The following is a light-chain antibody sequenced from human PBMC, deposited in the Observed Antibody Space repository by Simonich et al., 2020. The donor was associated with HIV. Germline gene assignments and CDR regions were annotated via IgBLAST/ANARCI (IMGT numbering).Light chain of an antibody. J-gene: IGLJ2*01. CDR2: DVS. V-gene: IGLV2-14*03. CDR3: SSYTSSSTVV. CDR1: SGDVGGYNY. Sequence: QSALTQPRSVSGSPGQSVTISCTGTSGDVGGYNYVSWYQQHPGKAPKLMIYDVSNRPSGVSNRFSGSKSGNTASLTISGLQAEDEADYYCSSYTSSSTVVFGGGTKLTVL.